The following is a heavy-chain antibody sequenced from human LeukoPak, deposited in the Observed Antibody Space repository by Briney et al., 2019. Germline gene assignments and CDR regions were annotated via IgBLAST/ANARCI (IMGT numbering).Heavy chain of an antibody. CDR3: ARGLGSFGAFGVRAFDI. V-gene: IGHV3-7*01. Sequence: GGSLRLSCAASGITFSSYWMSWVRQAPGKGLEWVANIKEDGSEKYYVDSVKGRFTISRDNSKNTLYLQMNSLRAEDTAVYYCARGLGSFGAFGVRAFDIWGQGTMVTVSS. J-gene: IGHJ3*02. CDR2: IKEDGSEK. D-gene: IGHD3-3*01. CDR1: GITFSSYW.